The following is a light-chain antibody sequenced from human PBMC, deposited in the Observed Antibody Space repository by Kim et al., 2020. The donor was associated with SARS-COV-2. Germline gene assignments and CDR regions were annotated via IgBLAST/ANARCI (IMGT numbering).Light chain of an antibody. J-gene: IGKJ2*01. CDR3: QQRSNWPPMYT. CDR2: DAS. CDR1: PSVSSY. Sequence: SPGERATLSCRASPSVSSYLAWYQQKPGQAPRLLIYDASNRATGIPARFSGSGSGTDFTLTISSLEPEDFAVYYCQQRSNWPPMYTFGQGTKLEIK. V-gene: IGKV3-11*01.